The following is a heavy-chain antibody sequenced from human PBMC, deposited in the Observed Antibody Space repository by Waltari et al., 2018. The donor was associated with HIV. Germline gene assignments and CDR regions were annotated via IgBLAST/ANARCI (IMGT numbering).Heavy chain of an antibody. J-gene: IGHJ4*02. V-gene: IGHV4-31*03. CDR2: IYYRGST. D-gene: IGHD2-15*01. Sequence: QVQLQESGQGLVKPSQTLSLPRTVPGGSIGGGGHYGSWIGQHPGKGLEWIGYIYYRGSTYYNPSLKSRLTIAVDTSKNQFSLHLSSVTAADTAVYYCAGIVVAEAAQFDTWGQGTLVTVSS. CDR3: AGIVVAEAAQFDT. CDR1: GGSIGGGGHY.